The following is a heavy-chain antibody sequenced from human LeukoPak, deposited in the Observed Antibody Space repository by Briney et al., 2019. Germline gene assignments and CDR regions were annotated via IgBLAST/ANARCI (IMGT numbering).Heavy chain of an antibody. V-gene: IGHV4-4*02. CDR2: ISLSGRT. J-gene: IGHJ4*02. D-gene: IGHD1-26*01. Sequence: SETLSLTCDASGGSISRTNWWSWVRQSPGQGLEWIGEISLSGRTNYNPSLQSRVTMSLDESKHQLSLDLASVTAADTAVYYCSRESGAFSPFGYWGQGTLVTVHS. CDR1: GGSISRTNW. CDR3: SRESGAFSPFGY.